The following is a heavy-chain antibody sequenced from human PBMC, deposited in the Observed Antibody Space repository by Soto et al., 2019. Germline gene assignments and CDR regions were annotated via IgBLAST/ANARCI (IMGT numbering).Heavy chain of an antibody. Sequence: PSETLSLGCTVPGGSGNIGTYYWSWIRQPPGKGLEWIGFIHYSGSTNYNPSLKGRVTMSVDTSKNQFSLKLTSVNTADTAIYYCTSGGDPYKPSFWGQGSFVTGSS. D-gene: IGHD1-1*01. CDR3: TSGGDPYKPSF. J-gene: IGHJ1*01. CDR2: IHYSGST. V-gene: IGHV4-61*01. CDR1: GGSGNIGTYY.